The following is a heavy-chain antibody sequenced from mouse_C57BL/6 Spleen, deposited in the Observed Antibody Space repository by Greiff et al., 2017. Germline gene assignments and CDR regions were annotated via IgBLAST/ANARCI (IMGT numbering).Heavy chain of an antibody. CDR3: TKDPTGRDFDY. CDR1: GYTFTSYW. V-gene: IGHV1-5*01. D-gene: IGHD4-1*02. CDR2: IYPGNSDT. J-gene: IGHJ2*01. Sequence: VQLQQSGTVLARPGASVTMSCKTSGYTFTSYWMHWVKQRPGQGLEWIGAIYPGNSDTSYNQKFKGKAKLTADTSASTAYMELSSLTNEDSAVYYCTKDPTGRDFDYWGQGTTLTVSS.